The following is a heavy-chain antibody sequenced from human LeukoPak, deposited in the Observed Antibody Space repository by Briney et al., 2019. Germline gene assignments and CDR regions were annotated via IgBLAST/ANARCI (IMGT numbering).Heavy chain of an antibody. CDR1: GGSISSYY. Sequence: SETLSLTCTVSGGSISSYYWSWIRQPPGKGLEWIGYIYYSGSTNYNPSLKSRVTISVDTSKNQSSLKLSSVTAADTAVYYCARQDDGDYVFDYWGQGTLVTVSS. D-gene: IGHD4-17*01. J-gene: IGHJ4*02. CDR3: ARQDDGDYVFDY. V-gene: IGHV4-59*08. CDR2: IYYSGST.